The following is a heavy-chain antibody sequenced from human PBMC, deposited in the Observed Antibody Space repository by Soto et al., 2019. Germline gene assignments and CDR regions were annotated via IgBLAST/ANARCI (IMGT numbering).Heavy chain of an antibody. J-gene: IGHJ4*02. CDR3: ARQRTTVVTQAYFDH. CDR1: GGSITSSSYY. Sequence: PSATLSLTCTVSGGSITSSSYYWGWIRQPPGKGLEWIGGIYYSGRSYYNPSLKSRVTMSVDTSKNQFSLTLNSVTAADAAVYYCARQRTTVVTQAYFDHWGQGTLVTVSS. D-gene: IGHD4-17*01. CDR2: IYYSGRS. V-gene: IGHV4-39*01.